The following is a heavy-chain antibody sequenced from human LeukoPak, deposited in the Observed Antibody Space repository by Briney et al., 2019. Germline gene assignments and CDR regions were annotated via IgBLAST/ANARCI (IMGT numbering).Heavy chain of an antibody. J-gene: IGHJ4*02. V-gene: IGHV3-21*01. CDR3: ARDYYDSSGSLYYFDY. D-gene: IGHD3-22*01. CDR1: GFTFSSYS. Sequence: GGSLRLSCAASGFTFSSYSMSWVRQAPGKGLEWVSSISSSSSYIYYADSVKGRFTISRDNAKNSLYLQMNSLRAEDTAVYYCARDYYDSSGSLYYFDYWGQGTLVTVSS. CDR2: ISSSSSYI.